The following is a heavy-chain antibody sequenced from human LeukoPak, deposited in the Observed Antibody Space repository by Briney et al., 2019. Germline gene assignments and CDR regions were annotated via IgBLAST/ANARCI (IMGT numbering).Heavy chain of an antibody. D-gene: IGHD6-13*01. CDR1: GGSISSYY. Sequence: SETLSLTCTVSGGSISSYYWSWIRQPAGKGLEWIGRIYTSGSTNYNPSLKGRVTMSVDTSKNQFSLKLSSVAAADTAVYYCAREGAAAGTLDYWGQGTLVTVSS. V-gene: IGHV4-4*07. J-gene: IGHJ4*02. CDR3: AREGAAAGTLDY. CDR2: IYTSGST.